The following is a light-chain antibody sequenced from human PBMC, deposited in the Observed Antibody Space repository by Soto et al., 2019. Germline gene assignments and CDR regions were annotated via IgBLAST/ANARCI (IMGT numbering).Light chain of an antibody. V-gene: IGLV2-23*01. Sequence: QSVLTQPASVSGSPGQSITISCTGTSSDVGIYNLVSWYQQHPGKAPKLMIYEDSKRPSGVSNRFSGSKSGNTASLTISGLQAEDEADYYCCSYAGSSTWVFGGGTKLTVL. CDR3: CSYAGSSTWV. CDR1: SSDVGIYNL. J-gene: IGLJ3*02. CDR2: EDS.